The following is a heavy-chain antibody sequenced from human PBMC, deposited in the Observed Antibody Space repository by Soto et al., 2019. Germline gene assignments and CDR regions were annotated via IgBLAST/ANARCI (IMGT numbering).Heavy chain of an antibody. V-gene: IGHV3-30-3*01. Sequence: GGSLRLSCAASGFTFSSYAMHWVRQAPGKGLEWVAVISYDGSNKYYADSVKGRFTISRDNSKNTLYLQMNSLRAEDTAVYYCARDYVRGYNYLYYYGMDVWGQGTTVTVS. J-gene: IGHJ6*02. CDR3: ARDYVRGYNYLYYYGMDV. CDR1: GFTFSSYA. D-gene: IGHD3-16*01. CDR2: ISYDGSNK.